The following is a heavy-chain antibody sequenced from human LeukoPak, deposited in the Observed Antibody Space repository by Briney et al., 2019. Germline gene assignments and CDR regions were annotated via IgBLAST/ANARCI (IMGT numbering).Heavy chain of an antibody. CDR2: ISSRGTTT. Sequence: GGSLRLSCLASGFTFRDYYVTWIRHAPGKGLEWISFISSRGTTTDYADSVKGRFTISRDNDDNSLFLQMNNLRAEDTALYYCARDRGSNNYFDQWGQGTLVTVSS. D-gene: IGHD2-2*01. V-gene: IGHV3-11*01. CDR1: GFTFRDYY. CDR3: ARDRGSNNYFDQ. J-gene: IGHJ4*02.